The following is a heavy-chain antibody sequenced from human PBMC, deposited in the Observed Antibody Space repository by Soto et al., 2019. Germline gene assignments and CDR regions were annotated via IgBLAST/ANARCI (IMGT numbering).Heavy chain of an antibody. D-gene: IGHD3-22*01. CDR2: ISAYNGNT. CDR3: ANIKVKTYYYDSSGYSVPDAFDI. J-gene: IGHJ3*02. Sequence: ASVKVSCKASGYTFTSYGISWVRQAPGQGLEWMGWISAYNGNTNYAQKLQGRVTMTTDTSTSTAYMELRSLRSDDTAVYYRANIKVKTYYYDSSGYSVPDAFDIWGQGTMVTVSS. CDR1: GYTFTSYG. V-gene: IGHV1-18*01.